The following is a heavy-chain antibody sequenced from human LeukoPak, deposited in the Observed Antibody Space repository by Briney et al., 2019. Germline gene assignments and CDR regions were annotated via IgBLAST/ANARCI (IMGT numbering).Heavy chain of an antibody. CDR3: VGGPTRSGGYGVDY. J-gene: IGHJ4*02. CDR2: ISHDGTTT. V-gene: IGHV3-74*01. D-gene: IGHD5-12*01. Sequence: GGSLRLSCAASGFTFSNYWMHWVRQAPGKGLVWVSRISHDGTTTNYADFVEGRFTISRDNAKNTLFLQLNSLKAEDTAVYYCVGGPTRSGGYGVDYWGQGTLVTVSS. CDR1: GFTFSNYW.